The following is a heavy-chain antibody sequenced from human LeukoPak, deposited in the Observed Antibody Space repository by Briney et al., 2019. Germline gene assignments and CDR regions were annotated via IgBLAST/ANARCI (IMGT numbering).Heavy chain of an antibody. D-gene: IGHD3-22*01. V-gene: IGHV1-69*06. CDR3: ASTTYYYDSSGYSNIDY. Sequence: GASVKVSCKASGGTFSSYAISWVRQAPGQGLEWMGGIIPIFGTANYAQKFQGRVTITADKSTSTAYMELSSLRSEDTAVYYCASTTYYYDSSGYSNIDYWGQGTLVTVSS. J-gene: IGHJ4*02. CDR1: GGTFSSYA. CDR2: IIPIFGTA.